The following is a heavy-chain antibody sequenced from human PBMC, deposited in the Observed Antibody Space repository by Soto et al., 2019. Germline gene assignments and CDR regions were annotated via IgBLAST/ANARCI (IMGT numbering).Heavy chain of an antibody. V-gene: IGHV3-66*01. CDR3: ARDRGVAADYYYYYGMDV. CDR1: GFTFSSNY. J-gene: IGHJ6*02. Sequence: VQLVESGGGVVQPGRSLRLSCAASGFTFSSNYMSWVRQAPGKGLEWVSVIYSGGSTYYADSVKGRFTISRDNSKNTLYLQMNSLRAEDTAVYYCARDRGVAADYYYYYGMDVWGQGTTVTVSS. CDR2: IYSGGST. D-gene: IGHD6-13*01.